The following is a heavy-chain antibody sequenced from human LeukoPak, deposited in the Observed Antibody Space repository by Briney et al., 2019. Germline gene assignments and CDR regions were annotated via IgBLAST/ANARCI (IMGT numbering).Heavy chain of an antibody. J-gene: IGHJ3*02. Sequence: GGSLRLSCAASGFTFSDYYMTWIRQTPGKGLEWVSYISGSGDTTFYADSVKGRFIISRDNATNSLYLQLRSLRAEDTAMYFCARVVYCTGGICQIFAFDTWGRGTMVTVSS. CDR3: ARVVYCTGGICQIFAFDT. V-gene: IGHV3-11*01. CDR2: ISGSGDTT. CDR1: GFTFSDYY. D-gene: IGHD2-15*01.